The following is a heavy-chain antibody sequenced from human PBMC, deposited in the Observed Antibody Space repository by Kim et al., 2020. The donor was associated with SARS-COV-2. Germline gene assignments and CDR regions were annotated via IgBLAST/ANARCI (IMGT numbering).Heavy chain of an antibody. V-gene: IGHV4-59*08. CDR3: ARHHSGYDYSDWFDP. D-gene: IGHD5-12*01. Sequence: NPPLKRRVTISVDTSKNQVSLKLTSVTAADTAVYYCARHHSGYDYSDWFDPWGQGTLVTVSS. J-gene: IGHJ5*02.